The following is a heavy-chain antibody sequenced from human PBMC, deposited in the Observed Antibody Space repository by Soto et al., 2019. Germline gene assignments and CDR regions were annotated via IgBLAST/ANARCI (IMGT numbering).Heavy chain of an antibody. CDR1: GFTFSNAW. CDR3: TTGPKYSSSWYFVYY. J-gene: IGHJ4*02. Sequence: PGGSLRLSCAASGFTFSNAWMNWVRQAPGKGLEWVGRIKSKTDGGTTDYAAPVKGRFTISRDDSKNTLYLQMNSLKTEDTAVYYCTTGPKYSSSWYFVYYWGQGTLVTVSS. V-gene: IGHV3-15*07. D-gene: IGHD6-13*01. CDR2: IKSKTDGGTT.